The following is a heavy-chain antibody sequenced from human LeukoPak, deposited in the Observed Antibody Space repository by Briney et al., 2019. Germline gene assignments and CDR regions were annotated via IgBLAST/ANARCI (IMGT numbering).Heavy chain of an antibody. CDR1: EYTFTSYD. CDR2: MNPNSGNT. Sequence: ASVNVSCKPSEYTFTSYDINWVRQATGQGLEWMGWMNPNSGNTGYAQKFQGRVTMTRNTSISTAYMELSSLRSEDTAVYYCAGGGYHDSSGYHYNNDYWGQGTLVTVSS. D-gene: IGHD3-22*01. V-gene: IGHV1-8*01. J-gene: IGHJ4*02. CDR3: AGGGYHDSSGYHYNNDY.